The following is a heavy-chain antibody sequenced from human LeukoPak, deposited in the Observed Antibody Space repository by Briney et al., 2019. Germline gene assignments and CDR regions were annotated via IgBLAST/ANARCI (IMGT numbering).Heavy chain of an antibody. D-gene: IGHD6-13*01. CDR2: ISTTSNTI. CDR3: ARARYSSSWYLDY. Sequence: GGSLRLSCAAPGCTFSSYSMHWVRQALRKGLQWVSGISTTSNTIYYADSVKGRFTISRDNAKNSLYLQMSGLGDEDTAVYFCARARYSSSWYLDYWGQGTLVTVSS. V-gene: IGHV3-48*02. CDR1: GCTFSSYS. J-gene: IGHJ4*02.